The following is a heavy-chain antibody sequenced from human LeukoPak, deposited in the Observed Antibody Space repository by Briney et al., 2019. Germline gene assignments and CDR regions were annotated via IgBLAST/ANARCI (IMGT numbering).Heavy chain of an antibody. V-gene: IGHV1-18*01. CDR1: VYTFTSSG. J-gene: IGHJ6*03. Sequence: ASVKVSCKASVYTFTSSGISWVRQAPGQGLEWMGWISAYNGNTNYAQKLQGRVTMTTDTSTSTAYMELRSLRSDDTAVYYCARVSTGYYYYYYMDVWGKGTTVTVSS. CDR2: ISAYNGNT. CDR3: ARVSTGYYYYYYMDV.